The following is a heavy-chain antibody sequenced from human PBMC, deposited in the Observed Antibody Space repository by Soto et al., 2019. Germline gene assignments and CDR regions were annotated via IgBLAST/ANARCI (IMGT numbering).Heavy chain of an antibody. CDR3: ASAKAGVFGALNI. Sequence: GGSLRLSCKASGFMFNNSAMTWVRQAPGQGLQWVASVSDNGGSRGGTYYADSVKGRFTISRDNSKNTLYLQLDSLTGADTAVYYCASAKAGVFGALNIWDQGTMMTV. CDR1: GFMFNNSA. D-gene: IGHD6-13*01. V-gene: IGHV3-23*01. J-gene: IGHJ3*02. CDR2: VSDNGGSRGGT.